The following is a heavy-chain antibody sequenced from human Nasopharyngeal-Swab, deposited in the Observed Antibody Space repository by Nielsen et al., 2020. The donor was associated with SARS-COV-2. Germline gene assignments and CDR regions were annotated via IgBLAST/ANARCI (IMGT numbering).Heavy chain of an antibody. J-gene: IGHJ6*03. V-gene: IGHV3-33*01. CDR3: ARYGSGSVHWYYYMDV. D-gene: IGHD3-10*01. Sequence: WIRQPPGKGLEWVAVIWYDGSNKYYADSVKGRFTISRDNSKNTLYLQMNSLRAEDTAVYCCARYGSGSVHWYYYMDVWGKGTTVTVSS. CDR2: IWYDGSNK.